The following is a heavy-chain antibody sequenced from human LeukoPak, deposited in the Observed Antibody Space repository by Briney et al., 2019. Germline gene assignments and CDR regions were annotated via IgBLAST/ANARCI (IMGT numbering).Heavy chain of an antibody. Sequence: GGSLRLSCAASGFTFSSYAMSWVRQAPGKGLEWVSAISGSGGSTYYADSVKGRFTISRDNSKNTLYLQMNSLRAEDTAVYYCARDPPPLWFGELSSDAFDIWGQGTMVTVSS. J-gene: IGHJ3*02. V-gene: IGHV3-23*01. CDR3: ARDPPPLWFGELSSDAFDI. D-gene: IGHD3-10*01. CDR2: ISGSGGST. CDR1: GFTFSSYA.